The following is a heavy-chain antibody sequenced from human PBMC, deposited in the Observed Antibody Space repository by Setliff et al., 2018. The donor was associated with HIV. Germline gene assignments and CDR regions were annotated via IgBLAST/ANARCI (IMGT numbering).Heavy chain of an antibody. CDR2: TSFDEGIK. Sequence: GGSLRLSCVASGFTFSSYAMHWVRQAPGKGLEWVAVTSFDEGIKFYADSVKGRFTISRDNSKNTLYLQMNSLRAEDTAVYYCARDQLAMVRRNGMDVWGQGTTVTVSS. V-gene: IGHV3-30*04. D-gene: IGHD3-10*01. CDR3: ARDQLAMVRRNGMDV. J-gene: IGHJ6*02. CDR1: GFTFSSYA.